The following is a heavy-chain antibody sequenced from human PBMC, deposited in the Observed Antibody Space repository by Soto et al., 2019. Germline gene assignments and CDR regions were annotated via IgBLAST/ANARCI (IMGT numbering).Heavy chain of an antibody. V-gene: IGHV3-49*03. CDR1: GFTFGDYA. J-gene: IGHJ5*02. Sequence: GGSLRLSCTASGFTFGDYAMSWFRQAPGKGLEWVGFIRSKAYGGTTEYAASVKGRFTISRDDSKSIAYLQMNSLKTEDTAVYYCTKGLWFGESDWFDPWGQGTLVTVSS. D-gene: IGHD3-10*01. CDR3: TKGLWFGESDWFDP. CDR2: IRSKAYGGTT.